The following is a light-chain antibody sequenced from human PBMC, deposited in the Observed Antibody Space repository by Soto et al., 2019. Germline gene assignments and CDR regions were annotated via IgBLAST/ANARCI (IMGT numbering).Light chain of an antibody. CDR1: SSDVGGYNY. CDR3: SSYTSASTPYV. CDR2: DVS. Sequence: QSALTQPASVSGSPGQSITISCTGTSSDVGGYNYVSWYQHPPGKAPKLMIYDVSNRPSGVSNRFSGSKSGNTASLTISGLKPEEEADYYCSSYTSASTPYVFGTGTKVTVL. V-gene: IGLV2-14*03. J-gene: IGLJ1*01.